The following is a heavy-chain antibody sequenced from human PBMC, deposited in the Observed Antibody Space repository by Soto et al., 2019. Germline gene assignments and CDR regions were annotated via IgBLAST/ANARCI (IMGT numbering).Heavy chain of an antibody. CDR2: ITGSGSST. Sequence: GGSLRLSCAASGFTFSSHTMTWVRQAPGKGLEWVSGITGSGSSTYYADSVKGRFTMSRDNSKNTLHLQMNNLRAEDTAKYYCAKGRGYSGGWSGYFDYWGQGALVTVSS. CDR1: GFTFSSHT. CDR3: AKGRGYSGGWSGYFDY. J-gene: IGHJ4*02. V-gene: IGHV3-23*01. D-gene: IGHD6-19*01.